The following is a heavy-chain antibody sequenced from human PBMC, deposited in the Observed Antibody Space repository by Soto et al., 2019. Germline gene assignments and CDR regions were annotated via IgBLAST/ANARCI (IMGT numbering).Heavy chain of an antibody. CDR3: AKDAGDEQWLVRGYYYYYMDV. J-gene: IGHJ6*03. CDR2: ISYDGSNK. CDR1: GFNFSSYG. Sequence: PGGSLSLSCAASGFNFSSYGMHWVRQAPGKGLEWVAVISYDGSNKYYADSVKGRFTISRDNSKNTLYLQMNSLRAEDTAVYYCAKDAGDEQWLVRGYYYYYMDVWGKGTTVTVSS. D-gene: IGHD6-19*01. V-gene: IGHV3-30*18.